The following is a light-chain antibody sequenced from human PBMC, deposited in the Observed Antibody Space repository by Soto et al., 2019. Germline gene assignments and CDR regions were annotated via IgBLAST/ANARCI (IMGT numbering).Light chain of an antibody. Sequence: DIQMTQSPSSLSASVGDTVTITCRASQSISTYLTWYQQKPGKAPKLLIYAAYTLQSGVPSRFCGSGSGTDFTLTISSLRPEDFAAYYCQQSYDMAWTFGEGTKVEIK. V-gene: IGKV1-39*01. CDR2: AAY. CDR1: QSISTY. J-gene: IGKJ1*01. CDR3: QQSYDMAWT.